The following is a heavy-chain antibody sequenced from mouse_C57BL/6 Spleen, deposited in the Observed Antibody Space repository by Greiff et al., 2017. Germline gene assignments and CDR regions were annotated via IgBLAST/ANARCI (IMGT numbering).Heavy chain of an antibody. J-gene: IGHJ2*01. V-gene: IGHV1-55*01. CDR1: GYTFTSYW. D-gene: IGHD1-1*01. CDR2: IYPGSGST. Sequence: QVQLQQPGAELVKPGASVKMSCKVSGYTFTSYWITWVKQRPGQGLEWIGDIYPGSGSTNYNEKFKGKATLTVDTSSSTAYMQLSSLTSEDSAVYYCARFYYGSSSFDYWGQGTTLTVSS. CDR3: ARFYYGSSSFDY.